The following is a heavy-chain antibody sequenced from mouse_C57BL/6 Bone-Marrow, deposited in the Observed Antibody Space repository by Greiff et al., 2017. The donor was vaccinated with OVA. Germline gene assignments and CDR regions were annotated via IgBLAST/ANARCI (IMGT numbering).Heavy chain of an antibody. CDR2: ISNGGGST. V-gene: IGHV5-12*01. J-gene: IGHJ4*01. CDR1: GFTFSDYY. D-gene: IGHD4-1*01. CDR3: ARHDWDEGDYAMDY. Sequence: DVKLVESGGGLVQPGGSLKLSCAASGFTFSDYYMYWVRQTPEKRLEWVAYISNGGGSTYYPDTVKGRFTISRDNAKNTLYLQMSRLKSEDTAMYYCARHDWDEGDYAMDYWGQGTSVTVSS.